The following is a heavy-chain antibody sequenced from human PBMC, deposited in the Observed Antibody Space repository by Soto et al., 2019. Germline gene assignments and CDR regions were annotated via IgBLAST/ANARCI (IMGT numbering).Heavy chain of an antibody. J-gene: IGHJ5*02. V-gene: IGHV1-24*01. CDR3: VRNLVVTPDSVWFDP. Sequence: ASVKVSCKVSGYTLTELSMHWVRQAPGKGLEWMGGFDPEDGETIYAQKFQGRVTMTEDTSTDTAYMELSSLRAEDTAVYYCVRNLVVTPDSVWFDPWGQGTLVTVSS. D-gene: IGHD2-2*01. CDR2: FDPEDGET. CDR1: GYTLTELS.